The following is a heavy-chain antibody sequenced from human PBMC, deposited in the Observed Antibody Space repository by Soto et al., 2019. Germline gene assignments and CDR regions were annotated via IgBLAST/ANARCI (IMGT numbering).Heavy chain of an antibody. D-gene: IGHD5-12*01. CDR3: ARDGGGYDYLASGPFDY. Sequence: GGSLRLSCAASGFTFSSYAMHWVRQAPGKGLEYVSAISSNGGSTYYANSVEGRFTISRDNSKNTLYLQMGSLRAEDMAVYYCARDGGGYDYLASGPFDYWGQGTLVTVSS. J-gene: IGHJ4*02. CDR2: ISSNGGST. CDR1: GFTFSSYA. V-gene: IGHV3-64*01.